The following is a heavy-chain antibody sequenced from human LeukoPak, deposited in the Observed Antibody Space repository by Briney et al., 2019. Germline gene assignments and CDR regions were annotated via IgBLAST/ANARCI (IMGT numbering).Heavy chain of an antibody. J-gene: IGHJ6*02. CDR1: GFTFTSSA. Sequence: SVKVSCKASGFTFTSSAMQWVRQARGQRLEWIGWIVVGSGNTNYAQKFQERVTITRDMSTSTAYMELSSLRSEDTAVYYCAATGASSWPPFYYYYGMDVWGQGTTVTVSS. D-gene: IGHD6-13*01. V-gene: IGHV1-58*02. CDR2: IVVGSGNT. CDR3: AATGASSWPPFYYYYGMDV.